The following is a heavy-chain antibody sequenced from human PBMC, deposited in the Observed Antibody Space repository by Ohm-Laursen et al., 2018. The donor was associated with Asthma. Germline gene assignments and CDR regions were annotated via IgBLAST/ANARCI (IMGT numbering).Heavy chain of an antibody. CDR3: ARQSRITMIFY. Sequence: TLSLTCPVSGGSISSSSYYWGWIRQPPGKGLEWIGSIYYSGSTYYNPSLKSRVTISVDTSKNQFSLKLSSVTAADTAVYHCARQSRITMIFYWGQGTLVTVSS. D-gene: IGHD3-22*01. J-gene: IGHJ4*02. CDR2: IYYSGST. CDR1: GGSISSSSYY. V-gene: IGHV4-39*01.